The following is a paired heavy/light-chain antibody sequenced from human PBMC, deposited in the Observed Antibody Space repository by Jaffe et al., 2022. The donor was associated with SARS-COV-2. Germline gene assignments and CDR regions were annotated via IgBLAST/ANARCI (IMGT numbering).Light chain of an antibody. CDR3: QSYDNSLSGVV. CDR2: GNN. J-gene: IGLJ2*01. V-gene: IGLV1-40*01. CDR1: SSNIGAGFD. Sequence: QSVLTQPPSVSGAPGQRVTISCTGSSSNIGAGFDVHWYQQFPGTAPKLLIYGNNNRPSGVPDRFSGSKSGTSASLAITGLQAEDEADYYCQSYDNSLSGVVFGGGTKLTVL.
Heavy chain of an antibody. CDR1: GDSISSYS. CDR3: ARSPSGSYLNFDY. D-gene: IGHD1-26*01. Sequence: QVQLQESSPGLVKPSETLSLTCTVSGDSISSYSWSWIRQPPGTGLEWIGYIYDTWSTNYNPSLKGRVTISVDTSKNQFSLKLNSVTAADTAVYYCARSPSGSYLNFDYWGQGTLVTVSS. V-gene: IGHV4-59*01. CDR2: IYDTWST. J-gene: IGHJ4*02.